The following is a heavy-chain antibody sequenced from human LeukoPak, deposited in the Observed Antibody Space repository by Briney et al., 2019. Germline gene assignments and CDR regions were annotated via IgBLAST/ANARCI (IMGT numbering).Heavy chain of an antibody. CDR2: ISPNSGGT. V-gene: IGHV1-2*02. Sequence: ASVKVSCKASGYTLTDYYMHWVRQAPGQGLEWMGWISPNSGGTNYARNIHGSVTMTRDTAVSTAYMELRSLRSDDTAVYYCAMSNSATRRVDNWIDPWGQGTLVTVSS. CDR3: AMSNSATRRVDNWIDP. CDR1: GYTLTDYY. D-gene: IGHD6-6*01. J-gene: IGHJ5*02.